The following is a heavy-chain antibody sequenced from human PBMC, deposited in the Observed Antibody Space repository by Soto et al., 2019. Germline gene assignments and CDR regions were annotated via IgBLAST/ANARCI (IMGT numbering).Heavy chain of an antibody. CDR2: ISFSGNSP. CDR3: AKRGSSGGDGGHFYFDS. D-gene: IGHD2-21*02. J-gene: IGHJ4*02. CDR1: GFKFNDFA. Sequence: EVQLLESGGGLVQPGGALRLSCVASGFKFNDFAMTWVRQVSGKGLEWVSSISFSGNSPYYADAVKGRFIISRDNSKNTLYLQMNSLRVDDTAIYYCAKRGSSGGDGGHFYFDSWGQGAQVTVSS. V-gene: IGHV3-23*01.